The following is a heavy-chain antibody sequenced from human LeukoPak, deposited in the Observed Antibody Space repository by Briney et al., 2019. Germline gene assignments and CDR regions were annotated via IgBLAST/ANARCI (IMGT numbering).Heavy chain of an antibody. CDR1: GYTFTGYY. D-gene: IGHD5-12*01. CDR3: ARALYSGYDFLGY. CDR2: INPNSGGT. J-gene: IGHJ4*02. V-gene: IGHV1-2*02. Sequence: ASVKVSCKASGYTFTGYYMHWVRQAPAQGLEWMGWINPNSGGTNYAQKFQGRVTMTRDTSISTAYMELSRLRSDDTAVYYCARALYSGYDFLGYWGQGTLVTVSS.